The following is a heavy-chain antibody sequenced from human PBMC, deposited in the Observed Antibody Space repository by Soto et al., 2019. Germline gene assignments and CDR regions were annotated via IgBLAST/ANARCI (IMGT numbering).Heavy chain of an antibody. CDR2: IYYNGNT. V-gene: IGHV4-31*03. J-gene: IGHJ6*02. D-gene: IGHD2-2*01. CDR3: ARDSPYCNGPSCDYGRYPYYGMDV. Sequence: SETLSLTCTVSGGSISSGGYYWSWIRQYPGKGLEWIGYIYYNGNTYYNSSLKSRAIISVDTSKDQFSLKLSSVTAADTAVYYCARDSPYCNGPSCDYGRYPYYGMDVWGQGTTVTVSS. CDR1: GGSISSGGYY.